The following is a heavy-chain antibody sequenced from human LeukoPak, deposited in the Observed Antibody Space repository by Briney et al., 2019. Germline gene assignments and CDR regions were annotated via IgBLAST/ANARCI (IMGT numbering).Heavy chain of an antibody. CDR1: GFIFSRYN. Sequence: GGSLRLSCAASGFIFSRYNMNWVRQAPGKGLEWVSYISSSGTIYYADSVKGRFTISRDNAKNSLYLQMNSLRAEDTAAYYCARELSNYDFWLWGQGTLVTVSS. CDR2: ISSSGTI. CDR3: ARELSNYDFWL. D-gene: IGHD3-3*01. J-gene: IGHJ4*02. V-gene: IGHV3-48*01.